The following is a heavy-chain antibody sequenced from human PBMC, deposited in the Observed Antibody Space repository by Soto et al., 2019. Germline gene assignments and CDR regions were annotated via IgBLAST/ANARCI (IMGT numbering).Heavy chain of an antibody. V-gene: IGHV3-15*01. Sequence: EVQLVESGGSLVKPGGSLRLSCAASGFTFSNAWMNWVRQAPGKGLEWVGRINSKTDGETTDYAAPVEGRFTISRDDSKNTLYLQMNSLKSEDTAVYYCTIFSYSTNWCQGTLVTVSS. CDR3: TIFSYSTN. D-gene: IGHD6-13*01. CDR2: INSKTDGETT. CDR1: GFTFSNAW. J-gene: IGHJ4*02.